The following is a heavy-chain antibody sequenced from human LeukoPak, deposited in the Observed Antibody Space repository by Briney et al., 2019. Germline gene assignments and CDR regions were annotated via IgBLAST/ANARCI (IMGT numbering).Heavy chain of an antibody. Sequence: LRLSCAASGFTFSSYSMNWIRQHPGKGLEWIGYIYYSGSTYYNPSLKSRVTISVDTSKNQFSLKLSSVTAADTAVYYCARAYLGWGIMITFGGVIDRSYFDYWGQGTLVTVSS. CDR1: GFTFSSYS. CDR2: IYYSGST. D-gene: IGHD3-16*02. V-gene: IGHV4-31*02. J-gene: IGHJ4*02. CDR3: ARAYLGWGIMITFGGVIDRSYFDY.